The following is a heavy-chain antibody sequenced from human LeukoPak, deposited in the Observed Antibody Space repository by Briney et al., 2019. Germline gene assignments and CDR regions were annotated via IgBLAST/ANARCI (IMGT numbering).Heavy chain of an antibody. CDR3: ARSLWGYQFDY. Sequence: QPGGSLRLSCAAPGFTASSNYMSWVRQAPGKGLEWVSVIYSGGTTYYADSVKGRFTISRDNSKNTLYLQMNSLRADDTAVYYCARSLWGYQFDYWGQGTLVTVSS. D-gene: IGHD3-16*01. J-gene: IGHJ4*02. V-gene: IGHV3-66*02. CDR2: IYSGGTT. CDR1: GFTASSNY.